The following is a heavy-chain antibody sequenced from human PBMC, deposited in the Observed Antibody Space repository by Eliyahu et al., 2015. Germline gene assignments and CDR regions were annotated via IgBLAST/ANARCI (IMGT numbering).Heavy chain of an antibody. J-gene: IGHJ4*02. V-gene: IGHV3-74*01. D-gene: IGHD5-18*01. CDR2: INSDGSST. Sequence: GGSLRLSCAASGFTFSSYWMHWVRQAPGKGLVWVSRINSDGSSTSYADSVKGRFTISRDNAKNTLYLQMNSLRAEDTAVYYCASRDGYSYGYGYWGQGTLVTVSS. CDR1: GFTFSSYW. CDR3: ASRDGYSYGYGY.